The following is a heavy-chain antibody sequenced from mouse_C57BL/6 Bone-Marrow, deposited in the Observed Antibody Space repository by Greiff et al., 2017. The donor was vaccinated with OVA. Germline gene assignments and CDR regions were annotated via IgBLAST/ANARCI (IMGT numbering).Heavy chain of an antibody. CDR3: ARSFYYYGSSYGGYYFDY. D-gene: IGHD1-1*01. J-gene: IGHJ2*01. V-gene: IGHV1-9*01. CDR2: ILPGSGST. Sequence: VMLVESGAELMKPGASVKLSCKATGYTFTGYWIEWVKQRPGHGLEWIGEILPGSGSTNYNEKFKGKATFTADTSSNTAYMQLSSLTTEDSAIYYCARSFYYYGSSYGGYYFDYWGQGTTLTVSS. CDR1: GYTFTGYW.